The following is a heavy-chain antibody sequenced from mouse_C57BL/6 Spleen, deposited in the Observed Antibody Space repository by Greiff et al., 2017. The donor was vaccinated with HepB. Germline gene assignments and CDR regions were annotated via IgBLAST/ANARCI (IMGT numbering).Heavy chain of an antibody. J-gene: IGHJ4*01. D-gene: IGHD1-2*01. CDR3: AKVSLSYYAMDY. CDR2: ISDGGSYT. CDR1: GFTFSSYA. V-gene: IGHV5-4*01. Sequence: EVQGVESGGGLVKPGGSLKLSCAASGFTFSSYAMSWVRQTPEKRLEWVATISDGGSYTYYPDNVKGRFTISRDNAKNNLYLQMSHLKSEDTAMYDCAKVSLSYYAMDYWGQGTSVTVSS.